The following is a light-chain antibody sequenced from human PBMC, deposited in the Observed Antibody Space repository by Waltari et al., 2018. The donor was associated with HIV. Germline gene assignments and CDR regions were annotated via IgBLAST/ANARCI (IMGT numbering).Light chain of an antibody. V-gene: IGKV4-1*01. J-gene: IGKJ2*01. CDR1: QNVLNTSTNKNC. CDR2: WTS. Sequence: DIVMRQSPDSLAVSLGARATINCKSSQNVLNTSTNKNCVAWYQQRPGQPPQLLIYWTSTRESGVPDRFSGSGSGTDFSLTISSLQAEDVAVYYCQQYSSPPYTFGQGTRVEMK. CDR3: QQYSSPPYT.